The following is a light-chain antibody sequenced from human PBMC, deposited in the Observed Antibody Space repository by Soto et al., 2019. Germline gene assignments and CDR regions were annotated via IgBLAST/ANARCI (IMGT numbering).Light chain of an antibody. J-gene: IGLJ2*01. Sequence: QSVLTQPPSASGTPGQRVTISCSGSNSNIGSNPVHWYQQFPGTAPKVLIYSNYQRPSGVPDRISGSKSGTSASLAISGLQSEDEADYYCAAWDDRLSDLLFGGRTKVTVL. CDR1: NSNIGSNP. V-gene: IGLV1-44*01. CDR2: SNY. CDR3: AAWDDRLSDLL.